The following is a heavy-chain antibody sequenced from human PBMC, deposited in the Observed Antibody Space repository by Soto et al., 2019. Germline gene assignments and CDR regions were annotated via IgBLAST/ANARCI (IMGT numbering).Heavy chain of an antibody. CDR3: VRGYCGGGGCYLRRDAFDV. CDR1: GFTFASYH. J-gene: IGHJ3*01. CDR2: INPSSSHI. V-gene: IGHV3-21*02. D-gene: IGHD2-15*01. Sequence: EVQLVESGGGLVMPGGSLRLSCAASGFTFASYHMSWVRQAPGKGLDWVSSINPSSSHIYYSDSVRGRFTISRDDSKNSLHLDMTSLRTEDVAIYYCVRGYCGGGGCYLRRDAFDVWGQGTAVTVSS.